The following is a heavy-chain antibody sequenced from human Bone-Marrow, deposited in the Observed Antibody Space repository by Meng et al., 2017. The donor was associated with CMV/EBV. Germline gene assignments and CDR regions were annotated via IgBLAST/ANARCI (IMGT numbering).Heavy chain of an antibody. CDR1: GGSFSCYY. J-gene: IGHJ5*02. CDR3: ASGPRGSTSQSGFDP. V-gene: IGHV4-34*01. Sequence: GYGGSFSCYYWSWIRQPTGQGLEWIGEINHSGSNNYNPSLKSRVTISVDTSKNQFSLKLSSVTAADTAVYYCASGPRGSTSQSGFDPWGQGTLVTVSS. D-gene: IGHD2-2*01. CDR2: INHSGSN.